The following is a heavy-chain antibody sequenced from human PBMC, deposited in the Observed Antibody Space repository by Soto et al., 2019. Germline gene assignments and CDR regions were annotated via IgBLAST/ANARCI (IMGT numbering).Heavy chain of an antibody. D-gene: IGHD3-3*02. J-gene: IGHJ4*02. Sequence: PGGSLRLSCTASGFIFSSYGMHWVRQAPGKGLEWVAVISFDGSKKYYADSVKGRFTISRDNSKNTLDLHMNSLRTEDTAVYYCAKVAHSSGTFDYWGKGTLVTVSS. CDR3: AKVAHSSGTFDY. CDR1: GFIFSSYG. CDR2: ISFDGSKK. V-gene: IGHV3-30*18.